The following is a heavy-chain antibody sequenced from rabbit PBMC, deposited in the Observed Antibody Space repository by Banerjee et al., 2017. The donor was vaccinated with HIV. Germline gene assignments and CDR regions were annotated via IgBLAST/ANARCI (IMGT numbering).Heavy chain of an antibody. CDR2: IYTGNSGT. CDR1: GFDFSNYYM. V-gene: IGHV1S45*01. J-gene: IGHJ4*01. D-gene: IGHD4-1*01. Sequence: QEQLKETGGGLVQPGGSLTLSCKASGFDFSNYYMSWVRQAPGKGLEWIGCIYTGNSGTYYANWATGRFTISKTSSTTVTLQMPSLTGADTATYFCARDLAGVTGWNFNLWGPGTLVTVS. CDR3: ARDLAGVTGWNFNL.